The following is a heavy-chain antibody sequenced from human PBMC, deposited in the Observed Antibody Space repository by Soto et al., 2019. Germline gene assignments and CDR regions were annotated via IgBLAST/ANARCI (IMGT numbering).Heavy chain of an antibody. CDR1: GYTFTSYG. CDR3: ARDQLENDGNTGAFDI. Sequence: ASVKVSCKASGYTFTSYGISWVRQAPGQGLEWMGWISAYNGNTNYAQKLQGRVTMTTDTSTSATYMELMSLRSDDAAVYYCARDQLENDGNTGAFDIWGQGTMVTVSS. D-gene: IGHD1-1*01. J-gene: IGHJ3*02. V-gene: IGHV1-18*01. CDR2: ISAYNGNT.